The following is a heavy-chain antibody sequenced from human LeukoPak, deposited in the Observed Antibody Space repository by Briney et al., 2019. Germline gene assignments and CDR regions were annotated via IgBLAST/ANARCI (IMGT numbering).Heavy chain of an antibody. CDR3: ARDRIAAAGTEYYYYGMDV. V-gene: IGHV3-48*03. D-gene: IGHD6-13*01. CDR2: ISSSGSTI. CDR1: GFTFSSYE. Sequence: GGSLRLSCAASGFTFSSYEMNWVRQAPGKGLEWVSYISSSGSTIYYADSVKGRFTISRDNAKNSLYLQMSSLRAEDTAVYYCARDRIAAAGTEYYYYGMDVWGKGTTVTVSS. J-gene: IGHJ6*04.